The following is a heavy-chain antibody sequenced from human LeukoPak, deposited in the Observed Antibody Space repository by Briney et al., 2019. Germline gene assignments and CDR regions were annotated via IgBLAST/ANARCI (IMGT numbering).Heavy chain of an antibody. CDR2: ISVYNGTT. CDR1: GYTFTSYG. CDR3: ARRDSTVTLYYFDY. Sequence: ASVKVSCKASGYTFTSYGISWVRQAPGQGLEWMGWISVYNGTTNTAQKLQGRVTMTTDTSTSTAYMELRSLRPDDTSVYYCARRDSTVTLYYFDYWGEGNLVTVSS. D-gene: IGHD4-17*01. J-gene: IGHJ4*02. V-gene: IGHV1-18*01.